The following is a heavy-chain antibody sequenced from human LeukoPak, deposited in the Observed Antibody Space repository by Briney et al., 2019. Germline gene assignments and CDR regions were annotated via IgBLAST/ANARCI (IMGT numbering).Heavy chain of an antibody. CDR2: IYTSGST. CDR1: GGSISSGFHY. Sequence: SETLSLTCTVSGGSISSGFHYWSWIRQPAGKGLEWIGHIYTSGSTNYNPSLKSRLTISVDTSKNQFSLKLSSVTAADTAVYYCARTTIAVASTSDYFDYWSQGTLVTVSS. V-gene: IGHV4-61*09. J-gene: IGHJ4*02. CDR3: ARTTIAVASTSDYFDY. D-gene: IGHD6-19*01.